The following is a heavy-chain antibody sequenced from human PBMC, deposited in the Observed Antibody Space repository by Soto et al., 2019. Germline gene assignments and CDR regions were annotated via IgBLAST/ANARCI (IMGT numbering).Heavy chain of an antibody. D-gene: IGHD4-4*01. CDR3: ARSTLLVTNYYGMDV. CDR2: IYHSGST. V-gene: IGHV4-30-2*01. Sequence: PSETLSLTCAVSGGSISSGGYSWSWIRQPPGKGLEWIGYIYHSGSTYYNPSLKSRVTISVDRSKNQFSLKLSSVTAADTAVYYCARSTLLVTNYYGMDVWGQGTTVTVSS. CDR1: GGSISSGGYS. J-gene: IGHJ6*02.